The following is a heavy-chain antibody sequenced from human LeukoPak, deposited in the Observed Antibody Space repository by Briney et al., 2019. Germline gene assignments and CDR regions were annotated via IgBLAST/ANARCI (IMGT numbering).Heavy chain of an antibody. V-gene: IGHV4-39*01. D-gene: IGHD4-23*01. J-gene: IGHJ4*02. CDR1: GGSISSCSYY. Sequence: SETLSLTCTVSGGSISSCSYYWGWIRQPPGKGLEWIGSIYYSGSTYYNPSLKSRVTISVDTSKNQFSLKLSSVTAADTAVYYCARGNSLVWGQGTLVTVSS. CDR3: ARGNSLV. CDR2: IYYSGST.